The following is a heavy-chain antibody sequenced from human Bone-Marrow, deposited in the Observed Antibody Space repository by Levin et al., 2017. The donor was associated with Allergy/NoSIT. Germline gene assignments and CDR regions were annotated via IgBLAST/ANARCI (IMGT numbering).Heavy chain of an antibody. CDR3: TRGRRDGYNFDY. Sequence: QSGGSLRLSCTASGFTFGDYAMSWFRQAPGKGLEWVGFIRSKAYGGTTEYAASVKGRFTISRDDSKSIAYLQMNSLKTEDTAVYYCTRGRRDGYNFDYWGQGTLVTVSS. J-gene: IGHJ4*02. D-gene: IGHD5-24*01. CDR2: IRSKAYGGTT. V-gene: IGHV3-49*03. CDR1: GFTFGDYA.